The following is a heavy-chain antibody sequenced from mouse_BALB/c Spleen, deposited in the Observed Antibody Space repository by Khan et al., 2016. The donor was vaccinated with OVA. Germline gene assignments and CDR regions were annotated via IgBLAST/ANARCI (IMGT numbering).Heavy chain of an antibody. J-gene: IGHJ3*01. V-gene: IGHV1S56*01. CDR2: IYPGNVNT. CDR1: GYTFTNYY. Sequence: QVRLQQSGPELVKPGASVRISCKASGYTFTNYYIHWVKQRPGQGLEWIGWIYPGNVNTKYNEKFKGKATLTADKSSSTAYMQLSSLTSEDSAVYFGEEEGSNGTTGACLPSWAQGILVTVSA. CDR3: EEEGSNGTTGACLPS.